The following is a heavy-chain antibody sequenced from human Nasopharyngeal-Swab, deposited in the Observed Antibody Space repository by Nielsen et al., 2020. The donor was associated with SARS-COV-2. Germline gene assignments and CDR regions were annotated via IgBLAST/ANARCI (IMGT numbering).Heavy chain of an antibody. Sequence: ASVKVSCKASGYSFTANYIQWVRQVPGQGLEWMGWINPNSGATNHAQKFQGWVTLTRDASIRTAYMDLSRLKSDDTAVYYCARDGRLTSSYYKNYYMDVWGKGTTVTVSS. D-gene: IGHD3-22*01. J-gene: IGHJ6*03. CDR1: GYSFTANY. CDR2: INPNSGAT. V-gene: IGHV1-2*04. CDR3: ARDGRLTSSYYKNYYMDV.